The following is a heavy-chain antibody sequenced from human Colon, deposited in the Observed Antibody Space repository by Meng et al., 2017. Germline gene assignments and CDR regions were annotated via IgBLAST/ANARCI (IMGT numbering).Heavy chain of an antibody. V-gene: IGHV4-34*01. D-gene: IGHD2-15*01. CDR1: GGSFSGYY. CDR3: ARGIILGSARTYCYGMDV. Sequence: SETLSLTCAVYGGSFSGYYWSWTRQPPGKGLEWMGEINHSGSTNYNPYLTSRVTISVDTSKTQFSLKLSSVTAADTAVYYFARGIILGSARTYCYGMDVWGQGTTVTVSS. J-gene: IGHJ6*02. CDR2: INHSGST.